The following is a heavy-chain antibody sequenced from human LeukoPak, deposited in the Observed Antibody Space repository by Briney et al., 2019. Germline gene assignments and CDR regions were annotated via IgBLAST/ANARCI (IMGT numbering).Heavy chain of an antibody. CDR2: ISWNSGSI. CDR3: ASGYDSSGYYYERGDY. Sequence: FLRLSCAASGFTFDDYAMHWVRQAPGKGLEWVSGISWNSGSIGYADSVKGRFTISRDNSKNTLYLQMNSLRAEDTAVYYCASGYDSSGYYYERGDYWGQGTLVTVSS. V-gene: IGHV3-9*01. CDR1: GFTFDDYA. J-gene: IGHJ4*02. D-gene: IGHD3-22*01.